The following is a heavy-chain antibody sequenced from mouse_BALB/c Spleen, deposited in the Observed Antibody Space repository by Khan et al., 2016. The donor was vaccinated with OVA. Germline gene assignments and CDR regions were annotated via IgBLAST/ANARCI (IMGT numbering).Heavy chain of an antibody. V-gene: IGHV1S132*01. J-gene: IGHJ4*01. CDR2: IYPGTGSS. D-gene: IGHD2-2*01. CDR3: GKEGGLTYALDY. CDR1: GYIFTNYW. Sequence: QVRLQQSGAELVRPGASVKLSCKTSGYIFTNYWIHWVKQRSGQGLEWIARIYPGTGSSYYNEKFKGKATLTADKSSSTAYMQLSSLKSEDSAVYFRGKEGGLTYALDYWGQGTSGTVSS.